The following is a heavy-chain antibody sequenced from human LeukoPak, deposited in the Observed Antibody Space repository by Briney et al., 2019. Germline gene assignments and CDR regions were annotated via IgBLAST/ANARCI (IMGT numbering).Heavy chain of an antibody. D-gene: IGHD3-10*01. CDR3: ASSRGYY. CDR2: ISGSSSTI. CDR1: GFAFSSYS. J-gene: IGHJ4*02. Sequence: GGSLRLSCAASGFAFSSYSMNWVRQAPGKGPEWVSYISGSSSTIYYADSVKGRFTISRDNAKNSLYLQMNSLRAEDTAVYYCASSRGYYWGQGTLVTVSS. V-gene: IGHV3-48*04.